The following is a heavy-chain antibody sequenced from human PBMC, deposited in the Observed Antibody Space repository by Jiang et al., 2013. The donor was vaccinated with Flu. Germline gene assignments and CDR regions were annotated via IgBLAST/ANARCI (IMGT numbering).Heavy chain of an antibody. CDR2: INHSGKS. J-gene: IGHJ5*02. Sequence: LLKPSETLSLTCGVYKGSFSGYYWSWIRQPPGKGLEWIGEINHSGKSNYNPSLRSRVTISVDTSKRQFSLKLSSVTAADSAMYYCARGQPTDLVVLSSPSTWFDTWGQGTLVTVSS. CDR1: KGSFSGYY. D-gene: IGHD2/OR15-2a*01. V-gene: IGHV4-34*01. CDR3: ARGQPTDLVVLSSPSTWFDT.